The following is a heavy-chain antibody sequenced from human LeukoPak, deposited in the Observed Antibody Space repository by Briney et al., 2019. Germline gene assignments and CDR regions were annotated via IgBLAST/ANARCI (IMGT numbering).Heavy chain of an antibody. D-gene: IGHD3-16*01. Sequence: GGSLRLSCAASGFTFSSYAMHWVRQAPGKGLEWVAVISYDGSNKYYADSVKGRFTISRDNSKNTLYLQMNSLRAEDTAVYYCASSPYDYVWESYLYWGQGTLVTVSS. J-gene: IGHJ4*02. CDR2: ISYDGSNK. CDR3: ASSPYDYVWESYLY. CDR1: GFTFSSYA. V-gene: IGHV3-30-3*01.